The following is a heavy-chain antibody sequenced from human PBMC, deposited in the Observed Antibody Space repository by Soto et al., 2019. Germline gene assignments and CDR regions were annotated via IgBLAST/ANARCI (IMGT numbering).Heavy chain of an antibody. D-gene: IGHD3-22*01. CDR2: IYYRGST. V-gene: IGHV4-30-4*01. J-gene: IGHJ3*02. CDR1: GGSINSGNYY. CDR3: ATVPTYYYDRSGYANAFDM. Sequence: SETLSLTCTVSGGSINSGNYYWSWIRQPPGKGLEWIGYIYYRGSTYHNPSLKSRINISVDTSKNQFSLKLSSVTAADTAVYYCATVPTYYYDRSGYANAFDMWGQGTMVTVSS.